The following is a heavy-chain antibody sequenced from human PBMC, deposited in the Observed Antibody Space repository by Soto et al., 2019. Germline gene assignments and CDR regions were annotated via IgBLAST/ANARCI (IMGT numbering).Heavy chain of an antibody. CDR2: IYHSGST. CDR3: ASGWLQRCVGP. Sequence: QVQLQESGPGLVKPSQTLSLTCTVSGGSISSGDYYWSWIRQPPGKGLEWIGYIYHSGSTYYNPSLKSRVTISVDTSKNQFSLKRSSVTAADTAVYSCASGWLQRCVGPWGQGTLVTVSS. CDR1: GGSISSGDYY. J-gene: IGHJ5*02. V-gene: IGHV4-30-4*01. D-gene: IGHD6-19*01.